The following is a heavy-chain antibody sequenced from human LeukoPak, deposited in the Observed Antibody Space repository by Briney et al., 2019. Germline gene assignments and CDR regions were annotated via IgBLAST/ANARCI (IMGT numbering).Heavy chain of an antibody. J-gene: IGHJ4*02. CDR2: IYYSGST. Sequence: SETLSLTCTVSGGSISSYYWSWIRQPPGKGLEWIGYIYYSGSTNYNPSLKSRVTISVDTSKNQFSLKLSSVTAADTAVYYCARRGSRIEVAAAFDYWGQGTLVTVSS. CDR3: ARRGSRIEVAAAFDY. CDR1: GGSISSYY. D-gene: IGHD6-19*01. V-gene: IGHV4-59*01.